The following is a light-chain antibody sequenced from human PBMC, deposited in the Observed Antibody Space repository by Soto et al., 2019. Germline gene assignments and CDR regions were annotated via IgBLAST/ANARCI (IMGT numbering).Light chain of an antibody. CDR2: EDN. Sequence: NFMLTQPHSVSESPGKTVTISCTRSSGSIASNYVQWYQQRPGSAPTTVIYEDNQRPSGVPDRFSGSIDSSTNSASLTISALKTEDEADYYCQSYGSSTVVFGGGTKLTVL. J-gene: IGLJ2*01. CDR3: QSYGSSTVV. CDR1: SGSIASNY. V-gene: IGLV6-57*03.